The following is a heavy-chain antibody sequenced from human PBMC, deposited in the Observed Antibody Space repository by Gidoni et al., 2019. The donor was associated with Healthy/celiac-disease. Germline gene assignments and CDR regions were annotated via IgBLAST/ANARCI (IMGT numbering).Heavy chain of an antibody. CDR2: IKSKTDGGTT. J-gene: IGHJ4*02. CDR3: TTGSYDSSCYYYFFGY. D-gene: IGHD3-22*01. Sequence: EVQLVESGGGLVQPGGSLRPSCAASGFPFSNAWSSRVRQPPGKGLEWVGRIKSKTDGGTTDYAAPVKGRFTISRDDSKNTLYLQMTSLKTEDTAVYYCTTGSYDSSCYYYFFGYWGQGTLVTVSS. CDR1: GFPFSNAW. V-gene: IGHV3-15*01.